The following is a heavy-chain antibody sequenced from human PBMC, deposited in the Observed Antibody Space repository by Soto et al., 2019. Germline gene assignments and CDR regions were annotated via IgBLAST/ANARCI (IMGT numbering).Heavy chain of an antibody. D-gene: IGHD3-10*01. J-gene: IGHJ4*02. CDR1: GYTFTSYA. CDR2: INAGNGNT. Sequence: ASVKVSCKASGYTFTSYAMHWVRQAPGQRLEWMGWINAGNGNTKYSQKFQGRVTITRDTSASTAYMELSSLRSEDTAVYYCARDYVYYGSGSYVSYFDYWGQGTLVTVSS. CDR3: ARDYVYYGSGSYVSYFDY. V-gene: IGHV1-3*01.